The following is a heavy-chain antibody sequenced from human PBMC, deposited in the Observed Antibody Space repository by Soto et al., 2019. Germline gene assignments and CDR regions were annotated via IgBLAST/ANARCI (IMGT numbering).Heavy chain of an antibody. J-gene: IGHJ4*02. V-gene: IGHV4-30-4*01. CDR1: GGSISSGDYY. CDR2: IYYSGST. Sequence: QVQLQESGPGLVKPSQTLSLTCTVSGGSISSGDYYWSWIRQPPGKGLEWIGYIYYSGSTYYNPSLKSRVNISVDTSQNQFPLEASPVTAADTAVYYRARGEWLRPFDYWGQGTLVTVSS. D-gene: IGHD5-12*01. CDR3: ARGEWLRPFDY.